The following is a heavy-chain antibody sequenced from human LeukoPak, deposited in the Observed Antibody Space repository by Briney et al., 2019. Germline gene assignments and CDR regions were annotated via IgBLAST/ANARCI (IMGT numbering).Heavy chain of an antibody. V-gene: IGHV4-61*10. D-gene: IGHD3-3*01. Sequence: SETLSLTCNVSGGSIDSGRHYWSWIRQSAGKGLEWMGYIFLDGRTDYNPSLKSRITMSLDTSNKQFSLKLTSVSAADTAIYYCARYLTYDSYYFDSWGQGTLVTVSS. J-gene: IGHJ4*02. CDR2: IFLDGRT. CDR1: GGSIDSGRHY. CDR3: ARYLTYDSYYFDS.